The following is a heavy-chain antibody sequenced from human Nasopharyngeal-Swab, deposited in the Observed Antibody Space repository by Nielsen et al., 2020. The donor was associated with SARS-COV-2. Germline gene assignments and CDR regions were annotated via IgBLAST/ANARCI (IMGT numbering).Heavy chain of an antibody. CDR2: VNWNSAAI. J-gene: IGHJ6*02. CDR3: ARGGYCSSTSCDTYYYYGMDV. V-gene: IGHV3-9*01. CDR1: GFTFDDYA. D-gene: IGHD2-2*02. Sequence: SLKISCAASGFTFDDYAMHWVRQPPGKGLEWVSGVNWNSAAIHYADSVKGRFTISRDNAKNSLYLQMNSLRGEDTAVYYCARGGYCSSTSCDTYYYYGMDVWGQGTTVTVSS.